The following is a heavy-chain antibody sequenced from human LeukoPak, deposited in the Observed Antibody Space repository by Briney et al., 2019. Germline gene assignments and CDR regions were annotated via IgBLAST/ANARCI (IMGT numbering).Heavy chain of an antibody. CDR1: GGSISSGDYY. CDR2: IYSTGST. Sequence: SQTLSLTCTVSGGSISSGDYYWSWIRQLPGKGLEWLGYIYSTGSTYYNPSLKSRVTISVDTSESQFSLKLSSVTAADTAVYYCARRTYFDLWGRGTLVTVSS. CDR3: ARRTYFDL. V-gene: IGHV4-30-4*08. J-gene: IGHJ2*01.